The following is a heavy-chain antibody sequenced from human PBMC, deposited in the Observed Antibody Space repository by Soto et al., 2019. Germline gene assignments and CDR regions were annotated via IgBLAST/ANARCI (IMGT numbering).Heavy chain of an antibody. D-gene: IGHD3-10*01. CDR1: GFTFSSYA. Sequence: GGSLRLSCAASGFTFSSYAMHWVRQAPGKGLEWVAVISYDGSNKYYADSVKGRFTISRDNAKNSLYLQMNSLRAEDTAVYYCAFGEESRYYYYGMDVWGQGTTVTVSS. CDR3: AFGEESRYYYYGMDV. V-gene: IGHV3-30-3*01. CDR2: ISYDGSNK. J-gene: IGHJ6*02.